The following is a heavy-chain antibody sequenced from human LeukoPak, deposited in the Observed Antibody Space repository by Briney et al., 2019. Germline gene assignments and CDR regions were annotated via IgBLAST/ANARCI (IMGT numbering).Heavy chain of an antibody. V-gene: IGHV4-34*01. J-gene: IGHJ3*02. CDR3: ARQNGYCSSSRCYIFSFDI. CDR2: INHSGST. D-gene: IGHD2-2*01. Sequence: SETLSLTCAVYGGSFSGYYWSWIRQPPGKGLEWIGEINHSGSTNYNPSLKSRVTISVDTSKNQFSLKLTSVTAADTAVYYCARQNGYCSSSRCYIFSFDIWGRGTMVTVSS. CDR1: GGSFSGYY.